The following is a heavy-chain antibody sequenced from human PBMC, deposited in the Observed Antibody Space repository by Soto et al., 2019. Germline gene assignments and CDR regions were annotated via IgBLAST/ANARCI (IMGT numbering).Heavy chain of an antibody. V-gene: IGHV3-30*18. J-gene: IGHJ5*02. CDR3: AKDWSLWGYNWNDG. CDR2: ISYDGSNK. CDR1: GFTFSSYG. D-gene: IGHD5-18*01. Sequence: QVQLVESGGGVVQPGRSLRLSCAASGFTFSSYGMHWVRQAPGKGLEWVAVISYDGSNKYYADSVKGRFTISRDNSKNTLYLQMNSLRAEDTAVYYCAKDWSLWGYNWNDGWGQGTLVTVSS.